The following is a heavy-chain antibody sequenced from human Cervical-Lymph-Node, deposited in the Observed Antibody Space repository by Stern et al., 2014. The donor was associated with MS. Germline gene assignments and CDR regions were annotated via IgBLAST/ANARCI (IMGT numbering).Heavy chain of an antibody. V-gene: IGHV3-30*01. Sequence: VQLVESGGGVVQPGRSLRLSCAASGFTFSSYAMHWVRQAPGKGLEWVAVISYDGSNKYYADSVKGRFTISRDNSKNTLYLQMNSLRAEDTAVYYCARDNYYDSSGYPPDIWGQGTMVTVSS. CDR1: GFTFSSYA. CDR3: ARDNYYDSSGYPPDI. CDR2: ISYDGSNK. D-gene: IGHD3-22*01. J-gene: IGHJ3*02.